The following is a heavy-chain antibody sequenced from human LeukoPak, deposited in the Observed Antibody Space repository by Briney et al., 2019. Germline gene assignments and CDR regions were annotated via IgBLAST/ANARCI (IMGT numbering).Heavy chain of an antibody. CDR1: GGSISSSSYY. D-gene: IGHD6-19*01. J-gene: IGHJ4*02. Sequence: SETLPLTCTVSGGSISSSSYYWGWIRQPPGKGLEWIGSIYYSGSTYYNPSLKSRVTISVDTSKNQFSLKLSSVTAADTAVYYCAREAIAVARRPDYWGQGTLVTVSS. CDR3: AREAIAVARRPDY. V-gene: IGHV4-39*02. CDR2: IYYSGST.